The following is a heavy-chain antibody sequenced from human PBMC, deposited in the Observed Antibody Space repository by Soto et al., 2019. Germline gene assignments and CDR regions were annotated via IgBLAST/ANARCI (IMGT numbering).Heavy chain of an antibody. Sequence: SETLSLTCTVSGDSISSTYWSWVRQPAGRGLEWIGRIYSSGSNNYNPSLESRVTMSVDTSKNQFSLTLRSVTAADTAVYFCARGYESGYTFGHDLWGQGTLVTVS. D-gene: IGHD3-3*01. CDR1: GDSISSTY. CDR2: IYSSGSN. J-gene: IGHJ5*02. V-gene: IGHV4-4*07. CDR3: ARGYESGYTFGHDL.